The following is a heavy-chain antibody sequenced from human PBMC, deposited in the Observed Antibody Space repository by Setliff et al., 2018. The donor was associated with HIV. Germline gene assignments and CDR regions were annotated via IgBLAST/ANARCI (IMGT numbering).Heavy chain of an antibody. CDR2: ISSSSSYI. J-gene: IGHJ4*02. Sequence: GSLRLSCAASGFTFSSYSMNWVRQAPGKGLEWVSSISSSSSYIYYANSVKGRFAISRDNSKNTLYLQMNSLRPEDTAVYYCTRDSIVAGNDYWGQGTLVTVSS. CDR3: TRDSIVAGNDY. CDR1: GFTFSSYS. V-gene: IGHV3-21*01. D-gene: IGHD6-19*01.